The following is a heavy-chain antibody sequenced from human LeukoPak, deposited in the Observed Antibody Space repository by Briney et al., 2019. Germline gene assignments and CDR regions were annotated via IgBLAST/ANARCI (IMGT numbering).Heavy chain of an antibody. CDR1: GYTFTSYY. D-gene: IGHD3-9*01. CDR2: INPSGGST. J-gene: IGHJ5*02. V-gene: IGHV1-46*01. Sequence: ASVKVPCKASGYTFTSYYMHWVRQAPGQGLEWMGIINPSGGSTSYAQKFQGRVTMTRDTSTSTVYMELSSLRSEDTAVYYCAREGVVSYYDILTGYYSPSGFDPWGQGTLVTVSS. CDR3: AREGVVSYYDILTGYYSPSGFDP.